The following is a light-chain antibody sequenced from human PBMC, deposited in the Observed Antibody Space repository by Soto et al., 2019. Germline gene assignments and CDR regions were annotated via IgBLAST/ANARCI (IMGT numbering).Light chain of an antibody. V-gene: IGKV3-20*01. CDR3: QQYGSLPRT. Sequence: EIVLTQSPGTLSLSPGEGATLSCRASQSVSSYLAWYQQKPGQAPRLLIYGASSRATGIPDRFSGSGSGTDFTLTISRLEPEDFAVYYCQQYGSLPRTFGQGTKVEI. CDR1: QSVSSY. CDR2: GAS. J-gene: IGKJ1*01.